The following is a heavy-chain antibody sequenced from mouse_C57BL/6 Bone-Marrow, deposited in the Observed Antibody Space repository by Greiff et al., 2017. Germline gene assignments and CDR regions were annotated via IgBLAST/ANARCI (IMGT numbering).Heavy chain of an antibody. Sequence: EVQLVESGADLVKPGGSLKLSCAASGFTFSSYCMSWVRQTPDKRLEWVATISSGGSYTNYPDSVKGRFTLSRDKAKNTLYMQMSSLKSEDTAMYYCARLGLRQFAYWGQGTLVTVSA. V-gene: IGHV5-6*01. CDR1: GFTFSSYC. CDR2: ISSGGSYT. D-gene: IGHD2-4*01. CDR3: ARLGLRQFAY. J-gene: IGHJ3*01.